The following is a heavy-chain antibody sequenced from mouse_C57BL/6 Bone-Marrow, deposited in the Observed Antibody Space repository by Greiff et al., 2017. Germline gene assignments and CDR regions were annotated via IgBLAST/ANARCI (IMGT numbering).Heavy chain of an antibody. CDR2: IDPENGDT. J-gene: IGHJ2*01. CDR1: GFNIKDDY. CDR3: TTGIYYDYDEGDY. Sequence: EVKLVESGAELVRPGASVKLSCTASGFNIKDDYMHWVKQRPELGLEWIGWIDPENGDTEYASKFQGKATITADTSSNTAYLQLSSLTSEDTAVYYCTTGIYYDYDEGDYWGQGTTLTVSS. D-gene: IGHD2-4*01. V-gene: IGHV14-4*01.